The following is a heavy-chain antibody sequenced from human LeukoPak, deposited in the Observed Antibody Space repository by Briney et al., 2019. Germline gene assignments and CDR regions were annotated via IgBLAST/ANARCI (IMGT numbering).Heavy chain of an antibody. CDR3: ARSLTGYSSGWFNYYYYYGMDV. D-gene: IGHD6-19*01. CDR2: IIPIFGTA. CDR1: GGTFSSYA. V-gene: IGHV1-69*13. Sequence: ASVKVSCKASGGTFSSYAISWVRQAPGQGLEWMGGIIPIFGTANYAQKFQGRVTITADESTSTAYMELSSLRSEDTAVYYCARSLTGYSSGWFNYYYYYGMDVWGQGTTVTVSS. J-gene: IGHJ6*02.